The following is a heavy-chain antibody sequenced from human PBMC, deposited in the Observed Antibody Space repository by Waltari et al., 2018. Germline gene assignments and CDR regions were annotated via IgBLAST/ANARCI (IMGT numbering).Heavy chain of an antibody. J-gene: IGHJ4*02. D-gene: IGHD2-21*01. Sequence: QVHLQESGPGLVKPSETLSLNCSGSGGYIRNYYWSWSRQPAGKGPEWIGRIYSSGTTDYNPSLKSRVTMSVDTPKNEFSLNLASVTAADTAVYYCARGPYCGGDCYLDSWGQGTLVTVSS. CDR2: IYSSGTT. V-gene: IGHV4-4*07. CDR3: ARGPYCGGDCYLDS. CDR1: GGYIRNYY.